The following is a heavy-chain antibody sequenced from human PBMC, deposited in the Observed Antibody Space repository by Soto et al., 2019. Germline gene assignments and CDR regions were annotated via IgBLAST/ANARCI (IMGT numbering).Heavy chain of an antibody. CDR1: GYTFTSYG. Sequence: GASVKVSCKASGYTFTSYGISWVRQAPGQGLEWLGWINGYNGNTKYSQKFQGRVTITRDTSASTAYMELSSLRSEDTAVYYCARAHYDILTGYSLNWFDPWGQGTLVTVSS. V-gene: IGHV1-18*01. CDR2: INGYNGNT. J-gene: IGHJ5*02. D-gene: IGHD3-9*01. CDR3: ARAHYDILTGYSLNWFDP.